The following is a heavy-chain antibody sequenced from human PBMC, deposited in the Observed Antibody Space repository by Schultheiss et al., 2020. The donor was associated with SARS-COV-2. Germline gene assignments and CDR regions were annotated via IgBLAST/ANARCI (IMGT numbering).Heavy chain of an antibody. CDR1: GYAFTGYC. J-gene: IGHJ4*02. Sequence: ASVKVSCMASGYAFTGYCMHWVRQAPGQGLEWMGWINPNSGGTDYAQKFQGRVTMTRNTSISTAYMELSSLRSEDTAVYYCARASSGRGYYFDYWGQGTLVTVSS. CDR2: INPNSGGT. CDR3: ARASSGRGYYFDY. V-gene: IGHV1-2*02. D-gene: IGHD6-19*01.